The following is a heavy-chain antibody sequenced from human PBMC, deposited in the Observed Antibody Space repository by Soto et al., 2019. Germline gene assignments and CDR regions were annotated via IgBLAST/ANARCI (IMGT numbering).Heavy chain of an antibody. V-gene: IGHV3-74*01. Sequence: EVQLVESGGGLVQPGGSLRLSCAASGFTFSSYWMHWVRQAPGKGLVWVSRINSDGSSTSYADSVKGRFTISRDNAKNTLYLHMNSLRAEDTAVYYCARDPEGDYYDSSGTTNDYWGQGTLVTVSS. J-gene: IGHJ4*02. D-gene: IGHD3-22*01. CDR3: ARDPEGDYYDSSGTTNDY. CDR1: GFTFSSYW. CDR2: INSDGSST.